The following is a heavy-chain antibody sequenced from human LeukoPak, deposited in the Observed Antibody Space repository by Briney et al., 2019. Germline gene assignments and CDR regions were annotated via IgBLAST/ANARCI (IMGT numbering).Heavy chain of an antibody. J-gene: IGHJ4*02. CDR2: IYYSGST. V-gene: IGHV4-59*12. Sequence: PSQTLSLTCTVSGGSISSYYWSWIRQPPGKGLEWIGYIYYSGSTNYNPSLKSRVTISVDTSKNQFSLKLSSVTAADTAVYYCAIMGYASDYWGQGTLVTVSS. D-gene: IGHD2-2*01. CDR3: AIMGYASDY. CDR1: GGSISSYY.